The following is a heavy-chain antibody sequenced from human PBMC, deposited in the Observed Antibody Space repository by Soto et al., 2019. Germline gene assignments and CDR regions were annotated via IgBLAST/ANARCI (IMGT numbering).Heavy chain of an antibody. V-gene: IGHV3-7*01. CDR2: IKQDGSEK. J-gene: IGHJ3*02. CDR1: EFTFSTYW. Sequence: EVQLVESGGGLVQPGGSLRLSCAASEFTFSTYWMTWVRQAPGKGLEWVANIKQDGSEKYYVDSVKGRFTISRDNAENSLDLQMNSLRADDTSVYFCARSLRSGMTGYALDIWGRGTMVIVSS. D-gene: IGHD1-1*01. CDR3: ARSLRSGMTGYALDI.